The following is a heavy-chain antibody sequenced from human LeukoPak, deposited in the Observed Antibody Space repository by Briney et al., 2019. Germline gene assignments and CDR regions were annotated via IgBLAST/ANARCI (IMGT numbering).Heavy chain of an antibody. CDR1: GFTFSTYN. V-gene: IGHV3-48*03. CDR3: AELGITMIGGV. J-gene: IGHJ6*04. D-gene: IGHD3-10*02. Sequence: GSLRLSCAASGFTFSTYNMNWVRQAPGKGLEWVSYISSSGSTIYYADSVKGRFTISRDNAKNSLYLQMNSLRAEDTAVYYCAELGITMIGGVWGKGTTVTISS. CDR2: ISSSGSTI.